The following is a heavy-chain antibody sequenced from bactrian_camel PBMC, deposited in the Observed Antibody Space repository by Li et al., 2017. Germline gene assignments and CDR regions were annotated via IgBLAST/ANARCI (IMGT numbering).Heavy chain of an antibody. CDR1: GFTFSTSG. CDR2: INTGSSRT. CDR3: ATYYSDYDVRPQQGWYRYNY. V-gene: IGHV3S1*01. Sequence: QVQLVESGGGLVQPGGSLRLSCAASGFTFSTSGIHWVRQAPGKGLEWVSGINTGSSRTYYPDSVKGRFTMSRDNAKNTVYLQMNSLKSEDTALYYCATYYSDYDVRPQQGWYRYNYWGQGTQVTVS. D-gene: IGHD4*01. J-gene: IGHJ4*01.